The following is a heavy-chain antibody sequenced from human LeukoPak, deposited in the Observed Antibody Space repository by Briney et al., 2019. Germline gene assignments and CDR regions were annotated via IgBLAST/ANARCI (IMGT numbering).Heavy chain of an antibody. D-gene: IGHD2-2*01. CDR2: INHSGST. V-gene: IGHV4-34*01. J-gene: IGHJ5*02. CDR3: ARGSSTSWMRWLDP. Sequence: SETLSLTCAVYGGSFSGYYWSWIRQPPGKGLEWIGEINHSGSTNYNPSLKSRVTISVDTSKNQFSLKLSSVTAADTAVYYCARGSSTSWMRWLDPWGQGTLVTVSS. CDR1: GGSFSGYY.